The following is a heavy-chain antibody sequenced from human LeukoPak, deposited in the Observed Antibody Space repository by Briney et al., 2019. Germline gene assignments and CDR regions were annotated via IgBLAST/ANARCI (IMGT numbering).Heavy chain of an antibody. Sequence: ASVKVSRKASGYTFTSYGISWVRQAPGQGLEWMGWISAYNGNTNYAQKLQGRVTMTTDTSTSTAYMELRSLRSDDTAVYYCARVYEATNHFDYWGQGTLVTVSS. CDR3: ARVYEATNHFDY. CDR2: ISAYNGNT. D-gene: IGHD5-12*01. V-gene: IGHV1-18*01. CDR1: GYTFTSYG. J-gene: IGHJ4*02.